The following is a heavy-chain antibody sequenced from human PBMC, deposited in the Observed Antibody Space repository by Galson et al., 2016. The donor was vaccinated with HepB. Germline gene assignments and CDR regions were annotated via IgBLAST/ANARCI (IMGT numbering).Heavy chain of an antibody. CDR2: IDYFGIT. V-gene: IGHV4-34*01. Sequence: SETLSLTCAVSGGSLSGFYLTWIRQPPGKGLEWIGEIDYFGITNYNPSLKSRVTIFPDTSKRQFSLTLSSVTAADTAVYYSASLATYGVDVWSQGTTVIVSS. J-gene: IGHJ6*02. CDR3: ASLATYGVDV. CDR1: GGSLSGFY.